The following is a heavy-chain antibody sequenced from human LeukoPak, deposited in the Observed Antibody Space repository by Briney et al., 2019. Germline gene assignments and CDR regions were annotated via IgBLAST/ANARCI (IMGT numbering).Heavy chain of an antibody. CDR2: IYPGDSDT. CDR3: ARYGKSGTYSHGFDV. CDR1: GYSFTGHW. Sequence: GESLKISCEAFGYSFTGHWIGWVRQMPERGLEFMGTIYPGDSDTRYNPSFEGRVSISVDKSINTAYLQWSGLKASDTAMYYCARYGKSGTYSHGFDVWGQGTMVIVSS. J-gene: IGHJ3*01. V-gene: IGHV5-51*01. D-gene: IGHD3-10*01.